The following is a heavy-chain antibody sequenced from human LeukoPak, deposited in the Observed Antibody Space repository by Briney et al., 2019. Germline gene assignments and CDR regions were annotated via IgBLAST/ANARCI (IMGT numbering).Heavy chain of an antibody. CDR3: ARDGGGDIVVAFAFDI. V-gene: IGHV3-7*05. CDR1: GFTFSNYW. CDR2: INQDGSEK. Sequence: GGSLRLSCAASGFTFSNYWMSWVRQAPGKGLEWVALINQDGSEKYYVDSVKGRFTISRDNAKNSLYLQMNSLRAEDAAVYYWARDGGGDIVVAFAFDIWGQGTMVTVSS. J-gene: IGHJ3*02. D-gene: IGHD2-15*01.